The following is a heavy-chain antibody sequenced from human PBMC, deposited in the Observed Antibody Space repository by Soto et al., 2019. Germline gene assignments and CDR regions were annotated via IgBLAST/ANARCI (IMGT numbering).Heavy chain of an antibody. CDR2: INPSGGST. CDR1: GYTFTSYY. V-gene: IGHV1-46*01. CDR3: AREWDSSGYYYGHWFDP. J-gene: IGHJ5*02. D-gene: IGHD3-22*01. Sequence: GASVKVSCKASGYTFTSYYMHWVRQAPGQGLEWMGIINPSGGSTSYAQKFQGRVTMTRDTSTSTVYMELSSLRSEDTAVYYCAREWDSSGYYYGHWFDPWGKGTLVTVSS.